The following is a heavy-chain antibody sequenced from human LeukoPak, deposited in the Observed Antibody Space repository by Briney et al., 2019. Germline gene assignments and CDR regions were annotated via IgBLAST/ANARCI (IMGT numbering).Heavy chain of an antibody. J-gene: IGHJ4*02. D-gene: IGHD3-3*01. CDR2: ISYDGSNK. Sequence: QSGRSLRLSCAASGFTFSSYAMHWVRQAPGKGLEWVAVISYDGSNKYSADSVKGRFTISRDNSKNTLYLQMNSLRAEDTAVYYCAREPSKGFWSGYFKITWTGRIDYWGQGTLVTVSS. CDR1: GFTFSSYA. CDR3: AREPSKGFWSGYFKITWTGRIDY. V-gene: IGHV3-30-3*01.